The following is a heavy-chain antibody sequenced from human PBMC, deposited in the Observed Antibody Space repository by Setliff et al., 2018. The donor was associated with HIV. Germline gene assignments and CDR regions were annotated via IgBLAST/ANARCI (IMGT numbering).Heavy chain of an antibody. Sequence: GASVKVSCKASGGTLNSETLSWVRQAPGKGLEWMGGIVPVFGRTNYAQKFQGRVTITADESTNTVHMELSGLRSDDTAVYYCATLIHIPQPLDYWGQGTLVTV. V-gene: IGHV1-69*13. J-gene: IGHJ4*02. CDR3: ATLIHIPQPLDY. CDR1: GGTLNSET. CDR2: IVPVFGRT.